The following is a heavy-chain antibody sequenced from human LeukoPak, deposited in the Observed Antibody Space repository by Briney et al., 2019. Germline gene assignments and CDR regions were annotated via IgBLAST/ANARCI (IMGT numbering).Heavy chain of an antibody. CDR1: GFTFSSYS. Sequence: GGSLRLSCAASGFTFSSYSMNWVRQAPGKGLEWVSSISSSSSYIYYADSVKGRFTISRDNAKNSLYLQMNSLRAEDTAVYYCARVGRIAAAGTPNDYWGQGTLVTVSS. V-gene: IGHV3-21*01. D-gene: IGHD6-13*01. CDR2: ISSSSSYI. CDR3: ARVGRIAAAGTPNDY. J-gene: IGHJ4*02.